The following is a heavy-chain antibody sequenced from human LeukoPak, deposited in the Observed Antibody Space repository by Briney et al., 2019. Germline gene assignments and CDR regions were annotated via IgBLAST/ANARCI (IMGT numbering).Heavy chain of an antibody. J-gene: IGHJ4*02. CDR3: ARDSLRFLEWTSYYFDY. V-gene: IGHV3-30*03. D-gene: IGHD3-3*01. CDR1: GFTFSSYG. Sequence: PGGSLRLSCAASGFTFSSYGMHWVRQAPGKGLEWVTLISFDGSNKYYADSVKGRFTISRDNSKNTLYLQMNSLRAEDTAVYYCARDSLRFLEWTSYYFDYWGQGTLVTVSS. CDR2: ISFDGSNK.